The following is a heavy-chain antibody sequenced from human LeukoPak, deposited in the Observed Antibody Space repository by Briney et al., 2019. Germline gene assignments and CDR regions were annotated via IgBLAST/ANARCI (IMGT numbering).Heavy chain of an antibody. D-gene: IGHD3-22*01. J-gene: IGHJ4*02. CDR2: LSGSGGGT. CDR1: GITLSNYG. Sequence: GGSLRLSCAVSGITLSNYGMSWVRQAPGKGLEWVAGLSGSGGGTNYADSVQGRFTISRDNPKNTLYLQMNSLRAEDTAVYFCAKRGVVIRVILVGFHKEANYFDSWGQGALVTVSS. CDR3: AKRGVVIRVILVGFHKEANYFDS. V-gene: IGHV3-23*01.